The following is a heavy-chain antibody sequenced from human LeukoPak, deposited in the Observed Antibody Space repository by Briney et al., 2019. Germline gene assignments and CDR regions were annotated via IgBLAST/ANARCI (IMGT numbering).Heavy chain of an antibody. Sequence: GGSLRLSCAASGFTFSSYAMSWVRQAPGKGLEWVSAISGRGSNIYYADSVRGRFTIFRDNSKNTLYLQLNSLRAEDTAVYYCAKDRAGAARGWFDPWGQGTLVTVSS. CDR1: GFTFSSYA. D-gene: IGHD6-6*01. CDR2: ISGRGSNI. CDR3: AKDRAGAARGWFDP. J-gene: IGHJ5*02. V-gene: IGHV3-23*01.